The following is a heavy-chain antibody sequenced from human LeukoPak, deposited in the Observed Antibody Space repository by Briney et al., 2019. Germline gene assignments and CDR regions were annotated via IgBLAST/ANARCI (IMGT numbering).Heavy chain of an antibody. D-gene: IGHD2-2*01. J-gene: IGHJ5*02. Sequence: ASVKVSCKVSGYTLTELSMHWVRQAPGKGLEWMGGFDPEDGETIYAQKFQGRVTMTEDTSTDTAYMELSSLRSEDTAVYYCARAGYCSSTSCSRRWFDPWGQGTLVTVSS. V-gene: IGHV1-24*01. CDR3: ARAGYCSSTSCSRRWFDP. CDR1: GYTLTELS. CDR2: FDPEDGET.